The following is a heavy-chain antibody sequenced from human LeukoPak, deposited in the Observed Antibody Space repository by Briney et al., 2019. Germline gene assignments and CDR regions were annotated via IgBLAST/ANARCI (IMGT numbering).Heavy chain of an antibody. CDR2: IYYSGST. CDR1: GGSFSGYY. J-gene: IGHJ6*02. V-gene: IGHV4-34*01. CDR3: ARDYGDYHYYYGMDV. D-gene: IGHD4-17*01. Sequence: SETLSLTCAVYGGSFSGYYWSWIRQPPGKGLEWIGYIYYSGSTNYNPSLKSRVTISVDTSKNQFSLKLSSVTAADTAVYYCARDYGDYHYYYGMDVWGQGTTVTVSS.